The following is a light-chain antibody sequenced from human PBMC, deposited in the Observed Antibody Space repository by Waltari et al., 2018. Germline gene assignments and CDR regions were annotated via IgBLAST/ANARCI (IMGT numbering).Light chain of an antibody. CDR1: QSLSSYF. CDR2: AAS. Sequence: EIVLTQSPDTLSLSPGEGATLSCRASQSLSSYFLAWYQHKPGQGPRHLIYAASSRATGIPGRFSGGKSGTDFILTISRLEPEDFAVYYCQQYGSSPVTFGQGTRLEIK. CDR3: QQYGSSPVT. J-gene: IGKJ5*01. V-gene: IGKV3-20*01.